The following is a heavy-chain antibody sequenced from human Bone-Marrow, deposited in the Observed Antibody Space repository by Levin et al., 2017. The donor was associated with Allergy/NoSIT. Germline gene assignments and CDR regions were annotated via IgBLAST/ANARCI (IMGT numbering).Heavy chain of an antibody. CDR3: AKGYGSGESTYYYGVDV. CDR1: GFTFDDYA. D-gene: IGHD3-10*01. J-gene: IGHJ6*02. CDR2: ISWNSNTI. V-gene: IGHV3-9*01. Sequence: PGGSLRLSCLVSGFTFDDYAMHWVRQAPGKGLEWVSGISWNSNTIRYADSVKGRFTISRDNAKNSLFLQMNSLRAEDTAFYYCAKGYGSGESTYYYGVDVWGQGTTVTVSS.